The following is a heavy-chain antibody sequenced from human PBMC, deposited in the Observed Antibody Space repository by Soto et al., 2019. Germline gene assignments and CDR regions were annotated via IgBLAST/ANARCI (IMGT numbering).Heavy chain of an antibody. J-gene: IGHJ4*02. CDR1: GFTFSNYG. CDR2: IYSGGST. CDR3: ARGKHGGFDY. V-gene: IGHV3-53*01. D-gene: IGHD3-10*01. Sequence: GGSLRLSCAASGFTFSNYGMHWVRQAPGKGLEWVSVIYSGGSTYYADSVKGRFTISRDNSKNTLYLQMNSLRAEDTAVYYCARGKHGGFDYWGQGTLVTVS.